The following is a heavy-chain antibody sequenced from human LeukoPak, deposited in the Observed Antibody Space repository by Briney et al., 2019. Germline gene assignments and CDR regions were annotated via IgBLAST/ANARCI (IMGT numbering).Heavy chain of an antibody. CDR1: GFTFSSYA. CDR3: ANLEYYYDSSGRLVWPP. Sequence: PGGSLRHSCAASGFTFSSYAMSWVRQAPGKGLEWVSAISGSGGSTYYADSVKGRFTISRDNSKNTLYLQMNSLRAEDTAVYYCANLEYYYDSSGRLVWPPWGQGTLVTVSS. CDR2: ISGSGGST. V-gene: IGHV3-23*01. D-gene: IGHD3-22*01. J-gene: IGHJ5*02.